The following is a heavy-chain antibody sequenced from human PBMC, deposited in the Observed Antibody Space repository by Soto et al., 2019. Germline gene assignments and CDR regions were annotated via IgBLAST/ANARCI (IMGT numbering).Heavy chain of an antibody. Sequence: QVQLQQWGAGLLKPSETLSLTCAVYGGSFSGYYWSWIRQPPGKGLEWIGEINHSGSTNYNPSLKSRVTISVDTSKNQFSLKLSSVTAADTAVYYCARDRPGCGYLDYWGQGTLVTVSS. CDR2: INHSGST. J-gene: IGHJ4*02. CDR1: GGSFSGYY. V-gene: IGHV4-34*01. D-gene: IGHD2-21*01. CDR3: ARDRPGCGYLDY.